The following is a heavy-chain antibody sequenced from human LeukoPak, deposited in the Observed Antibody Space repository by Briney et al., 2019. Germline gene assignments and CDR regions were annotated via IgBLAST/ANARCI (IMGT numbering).Heavy chain of an antibody. Sequence: GGSLRLSCAASGFTFDDYGMSWVRQAPGRGLEWVSGINWNGGSTGYADSVKGRFTISRDNSKNTLYLQMNSLRAEDTAVYYCAKDDYYDTSGYRDWGQGTLVTVSS. D-gene: IGHD3-22*01. CDR2: INWNGGST. V-gene: IGHV3-20*04. CDR1: GFTFDDYG. CDR3: AKDDYYDTSGYRD. J-gene: IGHJ4*02.